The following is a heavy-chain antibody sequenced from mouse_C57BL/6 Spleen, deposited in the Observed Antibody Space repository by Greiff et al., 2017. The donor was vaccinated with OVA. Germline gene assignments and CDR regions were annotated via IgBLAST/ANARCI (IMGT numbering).Heavy chain of an antibody. V-gene: IGHV5-17*01. CDR3: ARGLLTTVVAPMDY. Sequence: EVQRVESGGGLVKPGGSLKLSCAASGFTFSDYGMHWVRQAPEKGLEWVAYISSGSSTIYYADTVTGRFTISRDNAKNTLFLQMTSLRSEDTAMYYCARGLLTTVVAPMDYWGQGTSVTVSS. CDR1: GFTFSDYG. J-gene: IGHJ4*01. CDR2: ISSGSSTI. D-gene: IGHD1-1*01.